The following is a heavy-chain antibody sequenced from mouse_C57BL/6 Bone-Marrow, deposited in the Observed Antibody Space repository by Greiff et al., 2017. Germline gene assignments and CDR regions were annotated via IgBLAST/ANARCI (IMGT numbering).Heavy chain of an antibody. CDR1: GYTFTSYW. D-gene: IGHD2-5*01. Sequence: QVHVKQPGAELVKPGASVKMSCKASGYTFTSYWITWVKQRPGQGLEWIGDIYPGSGSTNYNEKFKSKATLTVDTSSSTAYMQLSSLTSEDSAAYYYARTSSSNYGYYFDYWGQGTTLTVSS. CDR2: IYPGSGST. V-gene: IGHV1-55*01. J-gene: IGHJ2*01. CDR3: ARTSSSNYGYYFDY.